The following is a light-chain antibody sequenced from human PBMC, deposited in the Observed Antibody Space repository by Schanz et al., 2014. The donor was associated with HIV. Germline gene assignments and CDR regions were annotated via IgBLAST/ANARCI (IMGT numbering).Light chain of an antibody. CDR3: QQYGTSPRT. CDR1: QSVSSD. J-gene: IGKJ1*01. V-gene: IGKV3-20*01. CDR2: GAS. Sequence: EIVMTQSPASLSVSPGERATLSCRASQSVSSDLAWYQQKPGQAPRLLMHGASTRAPGIPDRFRGSGSGTDFRLTISRLEPEDFAVYYCQQYGTSPRTFGQGTKVEIK.